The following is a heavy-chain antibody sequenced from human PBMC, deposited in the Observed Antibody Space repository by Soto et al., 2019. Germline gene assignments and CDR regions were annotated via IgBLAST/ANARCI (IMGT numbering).Heavy chain of an antibody. CDR2: ISSDGSST. CDR3: ARRPHGFDI. V-gene: IGHV3-74*01. J-gene: IGHJ3*02. Sequence: GGSLRLSCAASGLTLSSYWIHWVRQAPGKGLVWVSHISSDGSSTYYADSVKGRFTISRDNAKNTLYLQMNSLRAEDTAVYYCARRPHGFDIWGQGTMVTVSS. CDR1: GLTLSSYW.